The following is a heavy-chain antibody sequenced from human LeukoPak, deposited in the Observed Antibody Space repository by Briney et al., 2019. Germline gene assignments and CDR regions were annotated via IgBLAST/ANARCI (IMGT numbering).Heavy chain of an antibody. Sequence: GASVKVSCKTSAYSFSNYGFNWVRQAPGQGLEWVGWISAYNGNTKHAQKLQGRFTMSTDTSTSTAYMELRSLTSDDTAVYYCARDLDGSGSYYTDYWGQGTLVTVSS. CDR1: AYSFSNYG. D-gene: IGHD3-10*01. J-gene: IGHJ4*02. V-gene: IGHV1-18*01. CDR3: ARDLDGSGSYYTDY. CDR2: ISAYNGNT.